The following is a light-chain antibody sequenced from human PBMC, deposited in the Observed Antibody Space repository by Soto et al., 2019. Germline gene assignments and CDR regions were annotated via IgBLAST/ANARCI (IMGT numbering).Light chain of an antibody. CDR2: EDN. J-gene: IGLJ2*01. V-gene: IGLV6-57*02. CDR1: SGNIASNY. CDR3: QSYDTTNVV. Sequence: NFMLTQPHSVSESPGKTVTISCTGSSGNIASNYVQWFQQRPGSVPTTVIYEDNQRPSGVPDRFSGSIDSSSNSASLTISGLKNEDEADYYCQSYDTTNVVFGGGTKLTVL.